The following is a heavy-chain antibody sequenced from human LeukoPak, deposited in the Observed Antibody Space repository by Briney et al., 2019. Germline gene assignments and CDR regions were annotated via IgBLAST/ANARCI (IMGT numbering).Heavy chain of an antibody. CDR1: GGSISSGDYH. Sequence: SETLSLTCTVSGGSISSGDYHWSWIRQPPGKGLEWIGYIYYSGSTYYNPSLKSRVTISVDTSKNQFSLKLSSVTAADTAVYYCAREASYGPGNWFDPWGQGTLVTVSS. J-gene: IGHJ5*02. D-gene: IGHD5-18*01. CDR3: AREASYGPGNWFDP. CDR2: IYYSGST. V-gene: IGHV4-30-4*08.